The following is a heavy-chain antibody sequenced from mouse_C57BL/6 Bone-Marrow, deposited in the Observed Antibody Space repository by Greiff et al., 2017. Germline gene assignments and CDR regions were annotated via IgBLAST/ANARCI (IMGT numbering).Heavy chain of an antibody. V-gene: IGHV1-55*01. CDR2: IYPGSGST. Sequence: QVQLQQPGAELVKPGASVTMSCKASGYTFTSYWITWVKQRPGQGLEWIGDIYPGSGSTNYNEKFKSKATLTVDTSSSTASMQLSSLTSEDSAVYYCARVGTTVKGDFDYWGQGTTLTVSS. D-gene: IGHD1-1*01. CDR3: ARVGTTVKGDFDY. CDR1: GYTFTSYW. J-gene: IGHJ2*01.